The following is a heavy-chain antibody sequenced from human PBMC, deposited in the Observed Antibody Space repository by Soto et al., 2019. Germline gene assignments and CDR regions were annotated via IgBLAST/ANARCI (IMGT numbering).Heavy chain of an antibody. CDR2: IIPIFGTA. V-gene: IGHV1-69*12. CDR3: ARGGLEDIAARVYYCGMDV. D-gene: IGHD6-6*01. J-gene: IGHJ6*02. Sequence: QVQLVQSGAEVKKPGSSVKVSCKASGGTFSSYAISWVRQAPVQGIEWMGGIIPIFGTANYAQKFQGRVTMTAVESTRKAYMEMSSLRSEDTAVYYCARGGLEDIAARVYYCGMDVWGQGTTVTVSS. CDR1: GGTFSSYA.